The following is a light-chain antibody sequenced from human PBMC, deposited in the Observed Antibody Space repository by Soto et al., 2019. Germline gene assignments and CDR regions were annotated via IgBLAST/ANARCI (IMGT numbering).Light chain of an antibody. CDR1: QSVSSN. V-gene: IGKV3-15*01. CDR3: QQYRT. J-gene: IGKJ1*01. Sequence: ILMTQSPSTLSVSPGERATLSCRASQSVSSNLAWYQQKPGQAPRLLIYGASTRATGIPARFSGSGSGTEFTLTISSLQSEDFAVYYCQQYRTFGQGTKVDIK. CDR2: GAS.